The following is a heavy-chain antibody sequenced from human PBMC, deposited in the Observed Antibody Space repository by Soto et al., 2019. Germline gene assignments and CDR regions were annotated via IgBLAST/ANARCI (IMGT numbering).Heavy chain of an antibody. Sequence: QVQLQESGPGLVKPSGTLSLTCVVSGDSISNNNWWSWVRQPPGKGLEWIGEIHHSGNTNYNPSLKSRGTISLDKSRNELSLNVGSVTAADTAVYYCARAGRAVDFDYWGQGALVTVSS. V-gene: IGHV4-4*02. J-gene: IGHJ4*02. CDR1: GDSISNNNW. D-gene: IGHD6-19*01. CDR3: ARAGRAVDFDY. CDR2: IHHSGNT.